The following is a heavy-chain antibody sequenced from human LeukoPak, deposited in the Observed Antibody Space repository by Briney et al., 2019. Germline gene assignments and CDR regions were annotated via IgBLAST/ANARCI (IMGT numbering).Heavy chain of an antibody. CDR1: GGSISSDY. Sequence: SETLSLTCTVSGGSISSDYWSWNRQPPGKGLEWIGYIYYSGSTNYNPSLKSRVTISVDTSKNQFSLKLSSVTAADTAVYYCARIREYSSSWGDYYFDYWGQGTLVTVSS. CDR3: ARIREYSSSWGDYYFDY. CDR2: IYYSGST. V-gene: IGHV4-59*01. D-gene: IGHD6-13*01. J-gene: IGHJ4*02.